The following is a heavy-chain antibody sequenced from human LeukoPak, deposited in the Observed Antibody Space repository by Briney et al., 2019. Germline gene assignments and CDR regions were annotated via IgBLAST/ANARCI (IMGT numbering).Heavy chain of an antibody. Sequence: SGGSLRLSCAASGFTFSGSAMHWVRQASGKGLEWVGRIRSKANSYVTAYAASVKGRFTIPRDDSKNTAYLQMNSLKTEDTAVYYCTRHGRSCGGDCDWDYYFDYWGQGTLVTVSS. CDR1: GFTFSGSA. CDR3: TRHGRSCGGDCDWDYYFDY. V-gene: IGHV3-73*01. D-gene: IGHD2-21*02. J-gene: IGHJ4*02. CDR2: IRSKANSYVT.